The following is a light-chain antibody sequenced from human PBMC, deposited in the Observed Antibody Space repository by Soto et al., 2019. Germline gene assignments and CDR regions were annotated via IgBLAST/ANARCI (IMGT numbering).Light chain of an antibody. CDR1: QSISSW. Sequence: DIQKTQSPSNLSASVGDRVTITCRASQSISSWLAWYQQKTGKAPKFLIYDASSLENGVPSRFSGSGSGTEFTLTISSLQPEDFATYYCQQYHNYWPFGQGTKVHIK. J-gene: IGKJ1*01. CDR2: DAS. V-gene: IGKV1-5*01. CDR3: QQYHNYWP.